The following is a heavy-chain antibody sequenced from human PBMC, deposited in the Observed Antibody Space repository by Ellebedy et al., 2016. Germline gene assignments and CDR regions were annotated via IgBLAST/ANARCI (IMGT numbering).Heavy chain of an antibody. D-gene: IGHD5-18*01. V-gene: IGHV3-23*01. CDR1: GFTFSSYA. Sequence: GESLKISCAASGFTFSSYAMSWVRQAPGKGLEWVSAISGSGGSTYYADSVKGRFTISRDNSKNTLYLQMNSLRAEDTAVYYCAKDSASDTAMVVSHYFDYWGQGTLVTVSS. J-gene: IGHJ4*02. CDR3: AKDSASDTAMVVSHYFDY. CDR2: ISGSGGST.